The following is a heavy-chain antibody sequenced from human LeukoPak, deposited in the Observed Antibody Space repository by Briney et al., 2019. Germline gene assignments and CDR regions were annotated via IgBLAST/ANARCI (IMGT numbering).Heavy chain of an antibody. Sequence: ASVKVSCKASGYTFTSYDINWLRQATGQGLEWMGWMNPNSGNTGYAQKFQGRVTMTRNTSISTAYMELSSLRSEDTAVYYCARASSPFSGNASDYWGQGTLVTVSS. CDR2: MNPNSGNT. CDR3: ARASSPFSGNASDY. J-gene: IGHJ4*02. V-gene: IGHV1-8*01. CDR1: GYTFTSYD. D-gene: IGHD1-14*01.